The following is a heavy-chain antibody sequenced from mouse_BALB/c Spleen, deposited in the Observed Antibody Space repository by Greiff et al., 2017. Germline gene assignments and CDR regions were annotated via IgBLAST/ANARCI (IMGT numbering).Heavy chain of an antibody. Sequence: VQLQQSGPELVKPGASVKISCKASGYAFSSSWMNWVKQRPGQGLEWIGRIYPGDGDTNYNGKFKGKATLTADKSSSTAYMQLSSLTSVDSAVYFCARSGLVWFAYWGQGTLVTVSA. CDR3: ARSGLVWFAY. D-gene: IGHD3-1*01. V-gene: IGHV1-82*01. CDR1: GYAFSSSW. CDR2: IYPGDGDT. J-gene: IGHJ3*01.